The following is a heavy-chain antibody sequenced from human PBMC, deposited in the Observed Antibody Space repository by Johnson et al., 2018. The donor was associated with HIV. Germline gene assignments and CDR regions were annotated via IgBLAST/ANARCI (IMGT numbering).Heavy chain of an antibody. CDR2: IYSGGRT. CDR1: GFTVNSNY. J-gene: IGHJ3*02. D-gene: IGHD3-22*01. Sequence: VQLVESGGGLVQPGGSLRLSCAASGFTVNSNYINWVRQAPGKGLECVSGIYSGGRTYYADSVKGRFTISRDNSKNTLYLQMSSLRADDTAVYFCARDRRYYDSSGYYHDAFDIWGQGTMVTVSS. V-gene: IGHV3-66*01. CDR3: ARDRRYYDSSGYYHDAFDI.